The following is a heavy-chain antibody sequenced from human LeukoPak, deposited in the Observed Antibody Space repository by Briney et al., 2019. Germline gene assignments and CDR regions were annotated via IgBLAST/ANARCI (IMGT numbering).Heavy chain of an antibody. CDR3: ARDPLYYYDSSGYD. CDR1: GFTFSSYA. Sequence: GGSLRLSCAGSGFTFSSYAMDWVRQAPGKGLEWVSSISSSSTYTYYAGSVKGRFTISRDKAKNSLYLQLNSLRAEDTAIYYCARDPLYYYDSSGYDWGQGTLVTVSS. V-gene: IGHV3-21*01. D-gene: IGHD3-22*01. CDR2: ISSSSTYT. J-gene: IGHJ4*02.